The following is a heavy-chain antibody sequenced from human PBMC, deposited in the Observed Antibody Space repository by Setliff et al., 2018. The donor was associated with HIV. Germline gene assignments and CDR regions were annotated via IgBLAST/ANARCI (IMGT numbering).Heavy chain of an antibody. CDR2: IYHSGST. CDR3: ARGYAMDV. CDR1: GYSITSDYY. J-gene: IGHJ6*02. V-gene: IGHV4-38-2*01. Sequence: ASETLSLTCAVSGYSITSDYYWGWIRQPPGKGLEWIGSIYHSGSTYYNPSLKSRVTISVDTSKNQFSLKLSSVTAADTAVYYCARGYAMDVWGQGTMVTVSS.